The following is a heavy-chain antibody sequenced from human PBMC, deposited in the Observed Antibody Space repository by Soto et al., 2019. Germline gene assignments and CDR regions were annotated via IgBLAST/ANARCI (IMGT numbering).Heavy chain of an antibody. CDR1: GDSVSSCSAA. Sequence: SQTLSLTCAISGDSVSSCSAAWNWIRQSPSGGLEWLGGTYYRSRFFSDYAESVKSRIIINPDTSKNQFSLQLKSVTPEDTAVYYCVRDRYSSSGWFDPWGQGTPVTVSS. CDR3: VRDRYSSSGWFDP. V-gene: IGHV6-1*01. J-gene: IGHJ5*02. CDR2: TYYRSRFFS. D-gene: IGHD3-10*01.